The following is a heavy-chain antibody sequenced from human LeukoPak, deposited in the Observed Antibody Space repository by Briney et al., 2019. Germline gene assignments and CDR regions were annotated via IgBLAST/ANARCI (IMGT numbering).Heavy chain of an antibody. CDR1: GFTFGDST. V-gene: IGHV3-73*01. D-gene: IGHD3-3*01. CDR3: VGDYNSWTGLKY. Sequence: PGGSLRLSCAASGFTFGDSTTHGVRQASGKGLEWVGHIGNKARNYATEYAASLKGRFTISRDDSKDTAYLQVNSLKTEDTAVYYCVGDYNSWTGLKYWGQGTLVTVSS. J-gene: IGHJ4*02. CDR2: IGNKARNYAT.